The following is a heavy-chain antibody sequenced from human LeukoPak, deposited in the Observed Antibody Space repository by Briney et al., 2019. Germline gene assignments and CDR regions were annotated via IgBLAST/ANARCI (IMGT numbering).Heavy chain of an antibody. D-gene: IGHD3-16*01. J-gene: IGHJ4*02. CDR3: AKAHTVIGVGWGNYFDY. CDR1: GYTFTSYG. CDR2: ISAYNGNT. Sequence: ASVKVSCKASGYTFTSYGISWVRQAPGQGLEWMGWISAYNGNTNYAQKLQGRVTMTTDTSTSTAYMELRSLRSDDTAVYYCAKAHTVIGVGWGNYFDYWGQGTLVTVSS. V-gene: IGHV1-18*01.